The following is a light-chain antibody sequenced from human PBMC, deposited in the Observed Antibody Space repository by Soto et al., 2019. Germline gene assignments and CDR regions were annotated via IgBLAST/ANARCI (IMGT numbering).Light chain of an antibody. CDR2: GAS. CDR1: QSVSSSY. J-gene: IGKJ5*01. CDR3: QQYGSSPSST. Sequence: EIVLTQSPGTLSLSPGERATLSCRASQSVSSSYLAWDQQKPGQAPRLLIYGASSRATGIPDRFSGSGSGTDFTLTISRLEPEDFAVYYCQQYGSSPSSTFGQGTRLEIK. V-gene: IGKV3-20*01.